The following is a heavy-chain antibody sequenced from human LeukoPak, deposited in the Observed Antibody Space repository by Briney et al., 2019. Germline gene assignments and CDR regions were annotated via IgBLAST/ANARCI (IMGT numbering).Heavy chain of an antibody. V-gene: IGHV4-30-2*03. Sequence: SQTLSLTCTVSGGSISSGGYYWSWIRQPPGKGLEWIGSIYYSGSTYYNPSLKSRVTISVDTSKNQFSLKLSSVTAADTAVYYCARGLQVAVAVYFDYWGQGTLVTVSS. CDR2: IYYSGST. J-gene: IGHJ4*02. CDR1: GGSISSGGYY. D-gene: IGHD6-19*01. CDR3: ARGLQVAVAVYFDY.